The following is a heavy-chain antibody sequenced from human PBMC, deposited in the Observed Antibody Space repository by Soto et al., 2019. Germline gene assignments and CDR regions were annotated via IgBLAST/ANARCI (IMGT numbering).Heavy chain of an antibody. Sequence: EVQLLESGGGLVQPGGSLRLSCVGSGFFFSSYTMTWVRQAPGKGLEWVSSFSATSENTYYADSVRGRFTISRDNSKNTIFQQMNSLTAEDTAMYYCAKARDQQWVRLPFDYWGQGILVIVSS. V-gene: IGHV3-23*01. D-gene: IGHD6-19*01. CDR1: GFFFSSYT. CDR2: FSATSENT. CDR3: AKARDQQWVRLPFDY. J-gene: IGHJ4*02.